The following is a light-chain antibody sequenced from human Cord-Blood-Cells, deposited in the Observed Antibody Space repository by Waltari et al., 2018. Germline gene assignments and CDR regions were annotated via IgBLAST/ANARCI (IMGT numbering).Light chain of an antibody. J-gene: IGLJ2*01. CDR1: SSDVVSYNL. CDR2: EVS. CDR3: CSYAGSSTYVV. V-gene: IGLV2-23*02. Sequence: QSALTQPASVPGSTVQPITISCTGPSSDVVSYNLVLWYQQPPGKASKLMIYEVSKRPAGVSSRFSGAKSGHAASLTISGLQAEDEADYCCCSYAGSSTYVVFGGGTKLTVL.